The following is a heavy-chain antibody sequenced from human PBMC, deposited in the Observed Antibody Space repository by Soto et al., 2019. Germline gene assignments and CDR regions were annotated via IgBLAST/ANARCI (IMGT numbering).Heavy chain of an antibody. V-gene: IGHV4-30-4*01. CDR3: ARARDSYYCSGSDRYNRFSP. CDR2: IYYGGGT. Sequence: SEALSVTWSVSAGSTSSSEYFLSWNLQHKGKGLEWIGYIYYGGGTYYNPSLKSRVTISVDTSKNQFSLKLSSVTAADTAVYYCARARDSYYCSGSDRYNRFSPRSQGTLVIVS. CDR1: AGSTSSSEYF. D-gene: IGHD3-10*01. J-gene: IGHJ5*02.